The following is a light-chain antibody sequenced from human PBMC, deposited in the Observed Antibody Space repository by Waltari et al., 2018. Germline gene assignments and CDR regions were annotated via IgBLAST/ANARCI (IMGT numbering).Light chain of an antibody. V-gene: IGLV2-14*01. CDR3: SSYTSSSTV. Sequence: QSALTQPASVSGSPGQSITISCPGTSSDVGGYTYVSWYQQHPGKAPKRMIYEVSNRPSGVSNRFSGSKSGNTASRTISGLQAEDEADYYCSSYTSSSTVFGGGTKLTVL. CDR2: EVS. J-gene: IGLJ2*01. CDR1: SSDVGGYTY.